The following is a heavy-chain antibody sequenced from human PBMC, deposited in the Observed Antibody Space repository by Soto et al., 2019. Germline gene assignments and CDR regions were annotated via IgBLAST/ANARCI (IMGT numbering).Heavy chain of an antibody. CDR1: GYTFTRSG. D-gene: IGHD5-12*01. J-gene: IGHJ6*02. Sequence: QVQLVQSGAEVKKPGASVKVSCKASGYTFTRSGISWVRQAPGQGLEWMGWISTYNGDTNYAQTFQGRVTMTTDTSTSKVHMEVMSLRSDDKAVYYCAREGVAPYYYYGMDVWGQGTPVTVSS. CDR3: AREGVAPYYYYGMDV. V-gene: IGHV1-18*01. CDR2: ISTYNGDT.